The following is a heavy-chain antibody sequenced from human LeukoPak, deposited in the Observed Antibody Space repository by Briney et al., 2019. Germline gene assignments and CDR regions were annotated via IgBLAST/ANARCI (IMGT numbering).Heavy chain of an antibody. V-gene: IGHV3-23*01. CDR3: AKTSYHDFWSAPGSHHYLDV. CDR1: GFTFSRYA. J-gene: IGHJ6*03. D-gene: IGHD3-3*01. CDR2: ISGSGEST. Sequence: GGSLRLSCAASGFTFSRYAMTWVRQGPGKGLDWVARISGSGESTYYADSVKGRFTISRDNSKNTLYLQMNSLRAEDTAVYYCAKTSYHDFWSAPGSHHYLDVWGTGTTVTVSS.